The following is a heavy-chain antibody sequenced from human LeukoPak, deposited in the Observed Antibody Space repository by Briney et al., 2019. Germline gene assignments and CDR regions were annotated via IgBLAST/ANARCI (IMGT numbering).Heavy chain of an antibody. J-gene: IGHJ5*02. CDR3: ARENPSLGYCSSTSCYPWFDP. CDR2: INPNSGGT. Sequence: ASVKVSCKASGYTFTGYYMHWVRQAPGQGLEWMGWINPNSGGTNYAQKFQGRVTMTRDTSISTAYMELSRLRSDDTAVYYCARENPSLGYCSSTSCYPWFDPWGQGTLVTGSS. D-gene: IGHD2-2*03. CDR1: GYTFTGYY. V-gene: IGHV1-2*02.